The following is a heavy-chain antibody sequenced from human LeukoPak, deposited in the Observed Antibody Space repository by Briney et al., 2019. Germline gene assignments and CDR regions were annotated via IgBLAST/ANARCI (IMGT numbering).Heavy chain of an antibody. Sequence: GGSLRLSCAASGFTFSSYSMNWVRQAPGKGLEWVSSISSSSSYIYYADSVKGRFTISRDNAKNSLYLQMNSLRAEDTAVYYCARIYDSSGYYIDYWGQGTLVTVSS. CDR1: GFTFSSYS. D-gene: IGHD3-22*01. CDR3: ARIYDSSGYYIDY. V-gene: IGHV3-21*01. CDR2: ISSSSSYI. J-gene: IGHJ4*02.